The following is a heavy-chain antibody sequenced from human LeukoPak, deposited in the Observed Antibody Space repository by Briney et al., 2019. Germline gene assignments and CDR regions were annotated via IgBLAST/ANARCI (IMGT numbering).Heavy chain of an antibody. CDR3: ARAVGGRIVATIVPPVGNWFDP. CDR1: GGSISSGDYY. Sequence: SETLSLTCTVSGGSISSGDYYWSWIRQPPGKGLEWIGYIYHSGSTYYNPSLKSRVTISVDTSKNQFSLKLSSVTAADTAVYYCARAVGGRIVATIVPPVGNWFDPWGQGTLVTVSS. CDR2: IYHSGST. J-gene: IGHJ5*02. V-gene: IGHV4-30-4*01. D-gene: IGHD5-12*01.